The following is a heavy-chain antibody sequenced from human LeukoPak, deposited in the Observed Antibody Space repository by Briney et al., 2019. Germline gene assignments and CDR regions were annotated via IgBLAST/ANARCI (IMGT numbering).Heavy chain of an antibody. CDR2: IYPGDCVT. CDR1: GYTFTSYW. J-gene: IGHJ4*02. V-gene: IGHV5-51*01. CDR3: ARRGDGYNLNFDY. Sequence: GESLKISCKATGYTFTSYWSGWVGQMPGKGLEWMGIIYPGDCVTRYSPSFQGQVTISADKSISTAYLQWNSLKASDTAMYYCARRGDGYNLNFDYWGQGTLVTVSS. D-gene: IGHD5-24*01.